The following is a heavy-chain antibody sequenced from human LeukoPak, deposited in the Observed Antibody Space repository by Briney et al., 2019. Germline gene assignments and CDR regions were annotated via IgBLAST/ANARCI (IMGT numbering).Heavy chain of an antibody. V-gene: IGHV1-69*13. CDR2: IIPIFGTA. CDR3: ARESNYYDSSGPEYWFDP. CDR1: GGTFSSYA. Sequence: SVKVSCKASGGTFSSYAISWVRQAPGQGLERMGGIIPIFGTANYAQKFQGRVTITADESTSTAYMELSSQRSEDTAVYYCARESNYYDSSGPEYWFDPWGQGTLVTVSS. D-gene: IGHD3-22*01. J-gene: IGHJ5*02.